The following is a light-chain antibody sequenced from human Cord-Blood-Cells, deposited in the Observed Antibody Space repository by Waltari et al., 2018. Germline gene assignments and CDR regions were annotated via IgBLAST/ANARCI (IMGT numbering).Light chain of an antibody. CDR3: SSYTSSSTLV. J-gene: IGLJ3*02. CDR2: EVS. CDR1: SSDVGGYNY. V-gene: IGLV2-14*01. Sequence: QSALTQPASVSGSPGQSLTISCTGTSSDVGGYNYVSWYQQHPGKAPKLRIYEVSNRPSGVSNRFSGSKSGNTASLTISGLQAEDEADYYCSSYTSSSTLVFGGGTKLTVL.